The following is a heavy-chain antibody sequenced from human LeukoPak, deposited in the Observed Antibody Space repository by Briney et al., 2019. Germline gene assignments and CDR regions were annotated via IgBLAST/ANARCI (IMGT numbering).Heavy chain of an antibody. CDR1: SYTFTSYG. CDR2: ISAYNGNT. CDR3: ARGNGGYSGYDMYYFDY. Sequence: ASVKVSCKASSYTFTSYGISWVRQAPGQGLEWMGWISAYNGNTNYAQKLQGRVTMTTDTSTSTAYMELRSLRSDDTAVYYCARGNGGYSGYDMYYFDYWGQGTLVTVSS. D-gene: IGHD5-12*01. V-gene: IGHV1-18*01. J-gene: IGHJ4*02.